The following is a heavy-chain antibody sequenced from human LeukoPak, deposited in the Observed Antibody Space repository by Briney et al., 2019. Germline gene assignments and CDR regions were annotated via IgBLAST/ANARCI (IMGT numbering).Heavy chain of an antibody. J-gene: IGHJ5*02. CDR1: GASINSYY. CDR3: ARSGISAVGSKNWFDP. Sequence: PSETLSLTCTVSGASINSYYWSWIRQPPGKGLEWIGYIYYSGSTNYNPSLKSRVTISVDTSKNQFSLKLTSVTAADTAVYYCARSGISAVGSKNWFDPWGQGTLVTVSS. V-gene: IGHV4-59*01. D-gene: IGHD6-13*01. CDR2: IYYSGST.